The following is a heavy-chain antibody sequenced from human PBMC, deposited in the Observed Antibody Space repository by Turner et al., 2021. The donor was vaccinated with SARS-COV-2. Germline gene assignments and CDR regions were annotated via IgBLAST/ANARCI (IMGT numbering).Heavy chain of an antibody. D-gene: IGHD3-3*01. CDR2: INQDGSEK. Sequence: EVQLVESGGGLVQPGGSLRRSCAGSGFTFSSYWMSWGRQAPGKGLEWVANINQDGSEKYYVDSVKGRFTISRDNAKNSLYLQMNSLRAEDTAVYYCARDRPQYYDFWSGYWWFDPWGQGTLVTVSS. V-gene: IGHV3-7*03. J-gene: IGHJ5*02. CDR1: GFTFSSYW. CDR3: ARDRPQYYDFWSGYWWFDP.